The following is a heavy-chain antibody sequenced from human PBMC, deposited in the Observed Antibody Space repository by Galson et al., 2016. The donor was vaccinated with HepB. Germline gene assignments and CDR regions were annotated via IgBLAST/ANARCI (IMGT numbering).Heavy chain of an antibody. D-gene: IGHD4-11*01. J-gene: IGHJ4*02. CDR3: ARDHGDSNYVAGY. Sequence: SVKVSCKASGGTFSSYAISWVRQAPGQGLEWMGGIIPIFGTANYAQKFQGRVTITADESTSTAYMELSSLRSEDTAVYYCARDHGDSNYVAGYWGQGTPVTVSS. CDR2: IIPIFGTA. V-gene: IGHV1-69*13. CDR1: GGTFSSYA.